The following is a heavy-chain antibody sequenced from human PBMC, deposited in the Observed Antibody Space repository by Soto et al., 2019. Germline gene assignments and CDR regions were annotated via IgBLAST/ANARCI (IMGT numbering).Heavy chain of an antibody. V-gene: IGHV1-69*06. Sequence: QVQLVQSGAEVKKPGPSVKVSCKASGGTFSSYAISWVRQAPGQGLEWMGGIIPIFGTANYAQKFQGRVTITADKSTSTAYMELSSLRSEDTAVYYCARDNSLSPAMGHYYYYYGMDVWGQGTTVTVSS. D-gene: IGHD5-18*01. CDR2: IIPIFGTA. J-gene: IGHJ6*02. CDR3: ARDNSLSPAMGHYYYYYGMDV. CDR1: GGTFSSYA.